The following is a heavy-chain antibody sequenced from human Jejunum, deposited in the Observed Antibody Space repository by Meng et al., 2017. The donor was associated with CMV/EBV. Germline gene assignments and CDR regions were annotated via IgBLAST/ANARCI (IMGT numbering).Heavy chain of an antibody. CDR3: ARVEVGITSGDY. CDR2: ISAYDGNT. V-gene: IGHV1-18*01. J-gene: IGHJ4*02. CDR1: GYSLTSYA. Sequence: QVQLVQSGAEVKKPGVSVKVSCNASGYSLTSYAISWVRQAPGQGLEWMGWISAYDGNTNYAQKFQGRVTMATDTSTNTAYMELRSLRSDDTAVYYCARVEVGITSGDYWGQGTLVTVSS. D-gene: IGHD1-26*01.